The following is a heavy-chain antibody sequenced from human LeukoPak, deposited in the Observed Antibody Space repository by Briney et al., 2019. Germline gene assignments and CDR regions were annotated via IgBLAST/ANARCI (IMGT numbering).Heavy chain of an antibody. CDR1: GGSFSGYY. CDR3: AKYRSTSGYVDS. V-gene: IGHV4-34*01. CDR2: INHSGST. D-gene: IGHD3-22*01. Sequence: SETLSLTCAVYGGSFSGYYWSWIRQPPGKGLEWIGEINHSGSTNYNPSLKSRVTISVDTSKNQFSLKLTSVTAADTAVYYCAKYRSTSGYVDSWGQGTLVTVSS. J-gene: IGHJ4*02.